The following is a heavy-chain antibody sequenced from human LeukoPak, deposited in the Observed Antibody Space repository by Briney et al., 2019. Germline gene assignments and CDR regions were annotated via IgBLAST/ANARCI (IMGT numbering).Heavy chain of an antibody. CDR1: GGSISSYY. V-gene: IGHV4-59*12. J-gene: IGHJ5*02. CDR3: ARDTVVVVPAAIVNWFDP. D-gene: IGHD2-2*02. CDR2: IYYSGST. Sequence: SETLSLTCTVSGGSISSYYWSWIRQPPGKGLEWIGYIYYSGSTNYNPSLKSRVTISVDTSKNQFSLKLSSVTAADTAVYYCARDTVVVVPAAIVNWFDPWGQGTLVTVSS.